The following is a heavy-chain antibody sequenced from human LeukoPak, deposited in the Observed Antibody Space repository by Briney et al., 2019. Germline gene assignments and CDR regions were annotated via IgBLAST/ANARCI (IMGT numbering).Heavy chain of an antibody. D-gene: IGHD3-10*01. CDR3: ATDSYYSGSGSYRWFDP. CDR2: FDPEDGET. J-gene: IGHJ5*02. V-gene: IGHV1-24*01. CDR1: GYTLTELS. Sequence: ASVKVSCKVSGYTLTELSIHWVRQAPGKGLEWMGGFDPEDGETIYAQKFQGRVTMTEDTSIDTTYMELSSLRSEDTAVYYCATDSYYSGSGSYRWFDPWGQGTLVTVSS.